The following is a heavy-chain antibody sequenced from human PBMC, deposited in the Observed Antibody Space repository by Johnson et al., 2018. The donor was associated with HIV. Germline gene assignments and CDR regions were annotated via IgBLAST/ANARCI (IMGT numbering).Heavy chain of an antibody. CDR3: AKDGGSLDDGCDI. Sequence: QVQLVESGGGVVQPGGPLRLSCAASGFIFRTNGMHWVRQAPGKGLEWVSFIQYDGSDKSYADSVEGRFTISRDNSKNTLYLQMNSLRAEDTAVYYCAKDGGSLDDGCDIWGHGTMVTVSS. CDR2: IQYDGSDK. V-gene: IGHV3-30*02. J-gene: IGHJ3*02. D-gene: IGHD1-1*01. CDR1: GFIFRTNG.